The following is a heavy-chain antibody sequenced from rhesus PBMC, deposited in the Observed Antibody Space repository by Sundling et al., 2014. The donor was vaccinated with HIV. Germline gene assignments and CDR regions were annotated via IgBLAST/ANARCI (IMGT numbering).Heavy chain of an antibody. D-gene: IGHD2-27*01. CDR2: ISYTGKTV. CDR1: GFTFGDYG. V-gene: IGHV3-183*02. CDR3: SRDQYCSAIYCYLGFDY. Sequence: EVQLVESGGGLVQPGGSLRLSCAASGFTFGDYGMHWVRQAPGKGLEWVSSISYTGKTVFYADSVKGRFTVSRDNAKNSLSLRMSSLRVEDTAVYFCSRDQYCSAIYCYLGFDYWGQGVLVTVSS. J-gene: IGHJ4*01.